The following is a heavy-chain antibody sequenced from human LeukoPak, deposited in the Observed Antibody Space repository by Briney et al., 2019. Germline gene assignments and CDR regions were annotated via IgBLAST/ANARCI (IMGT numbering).Heavy chain of an antibody. V-gene: IGHV3-30-3*01. CDR1: GFTFSSYA. CDR3: ARDKTSSGDSSGYYEGAFDI. D-gene: IGHD3-22*01. CDR2: ISYDGSNK. Sequence: GGSLRLSCAASGFTFSSYAMHWVRQAPGKGLEWVAVISYDGSNKYYADSVKGRFTISRDNSKNPLYLQMNSLRAEDTAVYYCARDKTSSGDSSGYYEGAFDIWGQGTMVTVSS. J-gene: IGHJ3*02.